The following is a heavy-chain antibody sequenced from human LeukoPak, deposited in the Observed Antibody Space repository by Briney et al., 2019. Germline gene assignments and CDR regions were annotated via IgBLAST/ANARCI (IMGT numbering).Heavy chain of an antibody. V-gene: IGHV1-8*02. CDR2: INPNSGNT. D-gene: IGHD3-3*01. J-gene: IGHJ6*03. Sequence: GASVKVSCKASGYTFTGYYMHWVRQAPGQGLEWMGWINPNSGNTGYAQKFQGRVTMTRNTSISTAYMELSSLRSEDTAVYYCARGLYYDFWSGYLVVGRENYYMDVWGKGTTVTVSS. CDR1: GYTFTGYY. CDR3: ARGLYYDFWSGYLVVGRENYYMDV.